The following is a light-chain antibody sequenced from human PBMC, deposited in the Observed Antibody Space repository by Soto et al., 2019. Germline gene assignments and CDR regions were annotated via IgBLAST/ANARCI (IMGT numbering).Light chain of an antibody. V-gene: IGKV1-39*01. J-gene: IGKJ2*01. CDR2: GAS. CDR1: ETIFSY. Sequence: DIHLTKTPSSLSASVGDRVTITCRASETIFSYLNWYQQLPGKAPKLLISGASTLQSGVPPRFSGSGSGTDFTLTITSLQPEDFATYYCQQSYTLQITFRHGTK. CDR3: QQSYTLQIT.